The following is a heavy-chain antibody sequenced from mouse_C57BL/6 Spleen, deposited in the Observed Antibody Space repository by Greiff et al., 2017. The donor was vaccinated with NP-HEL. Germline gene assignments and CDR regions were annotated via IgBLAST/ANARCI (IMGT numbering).Heavy chain of an antibody. J-gene: IGHJ2*01. D-gene: IGHD1-1*01. CDR1: GYTFTSYW. CDR2: IYPGSGST. CDR3: ARTVTTVVATENYFDY. V-gene: IGHV1-55*01. Sequence: QVQLQQPGAELVKPGASVKMSCKASGYTFTSYWITWVKQRPGQGLEWIGDIYPGSGSTNYNEKFKSKATLTVDTSSSTAYMQLSSLTSEDSAVYFGARTVTTVVATENYFDYWGQGTTLTVSS.